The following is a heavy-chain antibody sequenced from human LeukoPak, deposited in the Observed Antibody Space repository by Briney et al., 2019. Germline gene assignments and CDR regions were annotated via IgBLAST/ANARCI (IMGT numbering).Heavy chain of an antibody. Sequence: PGGSLRLSCAASGFTVSSNYMSWVRQAPGKGLEWVSVIYSGGSTYYADSVKGRFTISRDNSKNTLYLQMNSLTDEDTAVYYCARDKDWASDIWGQGTMVTVSS. CDR3: ARDKDWASDI. D-gene: IGHD2-15*01. J-gene: IGHJ3*02. V-gene: IGHV3-53*01. CDR2: IYSGGST. CDR1: GFTVSSNY.